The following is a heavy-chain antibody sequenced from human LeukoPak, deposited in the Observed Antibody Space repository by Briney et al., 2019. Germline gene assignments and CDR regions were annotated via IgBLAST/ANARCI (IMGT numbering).Heavy chain of an antibody. CDR3: AKELVPYYFDY. CDR1: GFTFNSYA. J-gene: IGHJ4*02. V-gene: IGHV3-23*01. D-gene: IGHD2-2*01. Sequence: PGRSLRLSCAASGFTFNSYAITWVRQAPGKGLEWVSAISASGHKTYYADSVKGRFTISRDNFKNTLYLQMNSLRAEDTAVYYCAKELVPYYFDYWGQGTLVTVSS. CDR2: ISASGHKT.